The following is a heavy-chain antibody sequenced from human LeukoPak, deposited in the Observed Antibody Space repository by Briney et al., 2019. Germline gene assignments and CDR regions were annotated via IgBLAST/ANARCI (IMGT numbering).Heavy chain of an antibody. CDR3: VRHGLGSSWFGLDY. V-gene: IGHV5-51*01. J-gene: IGHJ4*02. D-gene: IGHD6-13*01. CDR1: GYTFTTYW. CDR2: IYPGDSDP. Sequence: GESLKISCKGSGYTFTTYWIGWVRQMPGKGLEWMGVIYPGDSDPRYSPSFQGQVTISADTSISTAYLQWSSLKASDSAMYYCVRHGLGSSWFGLDYWGQGTLVTVSP.